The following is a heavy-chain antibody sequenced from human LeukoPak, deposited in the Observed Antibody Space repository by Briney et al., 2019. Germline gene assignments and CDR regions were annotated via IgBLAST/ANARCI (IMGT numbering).Heavy chain of an antibody. CDR2: IKSGGSDK. V-gene: IGHV3-7*01. J-gene: IGHJ4*02. D-gene: IGHD2/OR15-2a*01. CDR3: ARGPPSGYGTTWFDY. Sequence: GGSLRLSCAVSGFTFPSYWMGWVRQAPGKGLEWVASIKSGGSDKYYVDSVKGRFTISRDDAKNSLYLEVNNLRAEDTAVYYCARGPPSGYGTTWFDYWGRGTLVTVSS. CDR1: GFTFPSYW.